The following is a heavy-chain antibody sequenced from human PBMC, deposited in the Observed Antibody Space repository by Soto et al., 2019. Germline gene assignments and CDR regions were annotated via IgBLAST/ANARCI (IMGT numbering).Heavy chain of an antibody. V-gene: IGHV3-23*01. CDR3: VRDRGYTGYDLEY. Sequence: GSLRLSCAASGFTFSSYAMSWVRQAPGKGLEWVSAISGSGGTIYYADSVKGRFTISRDNAKNSLYLQMNSLRDEDTAVYYCVRDRGYTGYDLEYWGQGTLVTVSS. CDR2: ISGSGGTI. D-gene: IGHD5-12*01. CDR1: GFTFSSYA. J-gene: IGHJ4*02.